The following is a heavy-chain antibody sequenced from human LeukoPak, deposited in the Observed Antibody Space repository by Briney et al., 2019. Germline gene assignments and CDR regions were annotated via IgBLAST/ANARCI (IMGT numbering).Heavy chain of an antibody. CDR2: IIPIFGTA. D-gene: IGHD2-2*01. CDR3: ARDPRYCSSTSCQRGDY. J-gene: IGHJ4*02. Sequence: ASVKVSCKASGGTFSSYAISRVRQAPGQGLEWMGGIIPIFGTANYAQKFQGRVTITADESTSTAYMELSSLRSEDTAVYYCARDPRYCSSTSCQRGDYWGQGTLVTVSS. CDR1: GGTFSSYA. V-gene: IGHV1-69*01.